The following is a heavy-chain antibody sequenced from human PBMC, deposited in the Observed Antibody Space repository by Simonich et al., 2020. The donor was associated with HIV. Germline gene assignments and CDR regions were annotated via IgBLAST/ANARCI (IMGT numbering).Heavy chain of an antibody. CDR2: ISGNSGSI. Sequence: VQLVESGGGVVQPGRSLRLSCAASGFTFDDYAMHWVRQAPGKGLEWGSGISGNSGSIGYADPVKGRFTISRNNAKNPLYLQMNSLRAEDTALYYCAKGAQYYYGSGSFDPWGQGTLVTVSS. V-gene: IGHV3-9*01. D-gene: IGHD3-10*01. CDR3: AKGAQYYYGSGSFDP. CDR1: GFTFDDYA. J-gene: IGHJ5*02.